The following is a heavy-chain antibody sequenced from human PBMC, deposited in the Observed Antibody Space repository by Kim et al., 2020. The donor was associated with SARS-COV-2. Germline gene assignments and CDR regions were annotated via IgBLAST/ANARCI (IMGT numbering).Heavy chain of an antibody. CDR1: GYSFTNYD. CDR3: ARGTWGFCTNGVCWGIDY. J-gene: IGHJ4*02. Sequence: ASVKVSCKAAGYSFTNYDIHWVRQAPGQGLEWMGIVNPGDSSTKVAQKFQGRVTVTRDMSASTVYMELSSLRSEDTAVYYCARGTWGFCTNGVCWGIDYWGQGTLVTVSS. CDR2: VNPGDSST. D-gene: IGHD2-8*01. V-gene: IGHV1-46*01.